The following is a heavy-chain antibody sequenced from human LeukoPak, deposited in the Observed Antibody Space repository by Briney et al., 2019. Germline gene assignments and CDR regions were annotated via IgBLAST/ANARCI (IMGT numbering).Heavy chain of an antibody. CDR1: GYTFTSYD. CDR2: MNPNIGNT. V-gene: IGHV1-8*01. J-gene: IGHJ5*02. D-gene: IGHD3-22*01. CDR3: ARGHDYSYDSSGYYPNWFDP. Sequence: ASVKVSCKASGYTFTSYDINWVRQATGQELEWMGWMNPNIGNTGYSQKFEGRVTMTRNTSISTAYMELSSVRSEDTAVYYCARGHDYSYDSSGYYPNWFDPWGQGTLVTVSS.